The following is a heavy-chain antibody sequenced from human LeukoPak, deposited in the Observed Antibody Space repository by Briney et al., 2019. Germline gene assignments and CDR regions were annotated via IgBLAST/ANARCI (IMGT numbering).Heavy chain of an antibody. CDR1: GFTFSNNA. D-gene: IGHD4-23*01. V-gene: IGHV3-23*01. Sequence: GGSLRLSCAASGFTFSNNALSWFRQAPGKGLEWVSDIRSDGITSYADSVRGRFTISRDNSKNTVFLQMSSLRADDTAIYYCARGATPYDYGGNSVYWGQGTLVTVSS. CDR2: IRSDGIT. CDR3: ARGATPYDYGGNSVY. J-gene: IGHJ4*02.